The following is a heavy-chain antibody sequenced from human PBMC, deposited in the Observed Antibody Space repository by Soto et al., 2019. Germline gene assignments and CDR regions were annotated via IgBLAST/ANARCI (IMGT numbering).Heavy chain of an antibody. D-gene: IGHD1-1*01. V-gene: IGHV3-30-3*01. J-gene: IGHJ6*02. CDR2: IAYDGINT. Sequence: LRLSCVASGFNFGTYAIHWVRQAPGKGLQWVALIAYDGINTYYADSVKGRFTISRDNSKNTLHLQMNSLRPEDTGVYFCARVTPGNNLYYFSGLDVWGQGXSVTVYS. CDR1: GFNFGTYA. CDR3: ARVTPGNNLYYFSGLDV.